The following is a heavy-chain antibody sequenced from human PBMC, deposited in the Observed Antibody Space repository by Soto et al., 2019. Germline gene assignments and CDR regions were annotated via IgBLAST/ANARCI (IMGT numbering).Heavy chain of an antibody. V-gene: IGHV6-1*01. CDR3: PRAHYDEVWGSYHHGFFDY. D-gene: IGHD3-16*02. CDR1: GDSVSSNSAA. J-gene: IGHJ4*01. Sequence: SQTLSLTCAVSGDSVSSNSAAWNWIRQSPSRGLEWLGRTYYRSKWYNDYAVSVKSRITINPDTSKNQVSLQLNSVTPADTAVYYGPRAHYDEVWGSYHHGFFDYWGQGSLVTVSS. CDR2: TYYRSKWYN.